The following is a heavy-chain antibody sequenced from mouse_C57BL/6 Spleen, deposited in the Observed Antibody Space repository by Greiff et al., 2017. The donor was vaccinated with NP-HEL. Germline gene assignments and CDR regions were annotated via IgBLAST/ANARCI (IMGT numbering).Heavy chain of an antibody. J-gene: IGHJ3*01. Sequence: VQLKESGAELVKPGASVKLSCTASGFNIKDYYMHWVKQRTEQGLEWIGRIDPEDGDTKYAPKFQGKANITADTSSNTAYLQLSSLTSEDTAVDYCSRDYSKGCAYWGQGTLCTVSA. CDR2: IDPEDGDT. D-gene: IGHD2-5*01. CDR1: GFNIKDYY. CDR3: SRDYSKGCAY. V-gene: IGHV14-2*01.